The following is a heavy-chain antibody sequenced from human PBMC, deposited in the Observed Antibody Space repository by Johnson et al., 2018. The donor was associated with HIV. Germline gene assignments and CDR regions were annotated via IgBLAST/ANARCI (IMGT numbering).Heavy chain of an antibody. V-gene: IGHV3-11*04. J-gene: IGHJ3*02. CDR3: ARSEVRYFDWSYQRGAFDI. CDR2: ISSRDSTI. D-gene: IGHD3-9*01. Sequence: QVQLVESGGGLVQPGGSLRLSCTSSGFTFSDYYMSWVRQAPGKGLEWVSYISSRDSTIYYAASVKGRFSISRDNSKNTLYLQMNSLRAEDTAVYYCARSEVRYFDWSYQRGAFDIWGQGTMVTVSS. CDR1: GFTFSDYY.